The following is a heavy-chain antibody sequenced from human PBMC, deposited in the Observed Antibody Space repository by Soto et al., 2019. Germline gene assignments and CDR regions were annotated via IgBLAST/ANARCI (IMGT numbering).Heavy chain of an antibody. D-gene: IGHD2-8*02. CDR3: ARGDYGTGGYPFPYFDY. CDR2: INPDSGAT. J-gene: IGHJ4*02. Sequence: HEHLVQSGAEVKRPGASLKVSCKASGYSFTGYYIHWVRQAPGQGLEWMGWINPDSGATNDAQNFQGRVTLTSDTSISTASMDLTSMKSDDTAVNYCARGDYGTGGYPFPYFDYWGQGTLVIVSS. CDR1: GYSFTGYY. V-gene: IGHV1-2*02.